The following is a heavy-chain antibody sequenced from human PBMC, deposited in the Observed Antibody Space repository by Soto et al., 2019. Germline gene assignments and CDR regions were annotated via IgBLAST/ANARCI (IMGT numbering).Heavy chain of an antibody. V-gene: IGHV3-15*01. CDR3: TTAGIVATMGFDY. D-gene: IGHD5-12*01. CDR2: IKSKTDGGTT. CDR1: GFTFSNAW. Sequence: PGGSLRLSCAASGFTFSNAWMSWVRQAPGKGLEWVGRIKSKTDGGTTDYAAPVKGRFTISRDDSKNTLYLQMNSLKTEDTAVYYCTTAGIVATMGFDYWGQGTLVTVSS. J-gene: IGHJ4*02.